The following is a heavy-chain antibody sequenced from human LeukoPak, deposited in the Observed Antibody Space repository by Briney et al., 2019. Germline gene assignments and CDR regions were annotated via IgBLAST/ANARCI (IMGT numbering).Heavy chain of an antibody. CDR1: GFTFSSYA. Sequence: GGSLRLSCAASGFTFSSYAMSWVRQAPGKGLEWVSAISGSGGSTYYADSVKGRFTISRDNSKNTLYLQMNSLRAEDTAVYYCAKDKIQLWFGELLDGFDYWGQGTLVTVSS. J-gene: IGHJ4*02. CDR2: ISGSGGST. CDR3: AKDKIQLWFGELLDGFDY. V-gene: IGHV3-23*01. D-gene: IGHD3-10*01.